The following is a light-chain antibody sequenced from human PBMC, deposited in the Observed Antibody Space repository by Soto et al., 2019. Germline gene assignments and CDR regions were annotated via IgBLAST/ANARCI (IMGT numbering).Light chain of an antibody. V-gene: IGKV1-5*01. CDR2: DAS. Sequence: DIQMTQSHSTLSASVGDRVTITCRASQSIRNWLAWYQQKPGKAPKVLIYDASRLKSGVPSRFSGSGSGAEFTLIISSLQPDDFATYYCQQYNSYSTFAQGTKVAIK. CDR3: QQYNSYST. J-gene: IGKJ1*01. CDR1: QSIRNW.